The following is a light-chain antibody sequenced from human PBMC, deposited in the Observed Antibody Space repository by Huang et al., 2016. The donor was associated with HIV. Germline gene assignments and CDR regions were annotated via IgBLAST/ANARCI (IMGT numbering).Light chain of an antibody. Sequence: EILMTQSPATLSVSPGERATLSCRASQSISSNLAWYQHKPGQAPNLLIYGASTCATGIPARFSGSGSGTEFTLTISSLQSEDFAIYYCQQYNNWPRTFGQGTKVEV. CDR2: GAS. J-gene: IGKJ1*01. CDR1: QSISSN. CDR3: QQYNNWPRT. V-gene: IGKV3-15*01.